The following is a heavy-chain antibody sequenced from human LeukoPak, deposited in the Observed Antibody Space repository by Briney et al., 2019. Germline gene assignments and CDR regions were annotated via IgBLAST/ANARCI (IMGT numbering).Heavy chain of an antibody. CDR2: ISSGGDYT. D-gene: IGHD6-19*01. J-gene: IGHJ5*02. Sequence: GGSLRLSCAASGFTFNNYAMSWVRQAPGRGLEWVSAISSGGDYTNSADSVKGRFTISRDNSRNTLYLQMNSLRAEDAAVYYCAKDRASGSGSYSYRGFDHWGQGTLVTVSS. V-gene: IGHV3-23*01. CDR3: AKDRASGSGSYSYRGFDH. CDR1: GFTFNNYA.